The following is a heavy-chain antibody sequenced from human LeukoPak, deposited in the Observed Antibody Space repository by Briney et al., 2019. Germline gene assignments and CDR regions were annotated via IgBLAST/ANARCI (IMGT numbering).Heavy chain of an antibody. CDR2: INHSGST. CDR3: ARRRPKFYSSSWFLDWAFDI. J-gene: IGHJ3*02. D-gene: IGHD6-13*01. Sequence: SETLSLTCAVYGGSFSGYYWSWIRQPPGKGLEWIGEINHSGSTNYNPSLKSRVTISVDTSKNQFSLKLSSVTAADTAVYYCARRRPKFYSSSWFLDWAFDIWGQGTMVTVSS. V-gene: IGHV4-34*01. CDR1: GGSFSGYY.